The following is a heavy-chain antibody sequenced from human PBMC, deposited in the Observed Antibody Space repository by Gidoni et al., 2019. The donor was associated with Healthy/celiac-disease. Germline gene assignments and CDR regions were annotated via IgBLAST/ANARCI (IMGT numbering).Heavy chain of an antibody. Sequence: EVQLVESGGGLVKPGGSLRLSCAASGFTFSNAWMSWVRQAPGKGLEWVGRIKSKTDGGTTDYAAPVKGRFTISRDDSKNTLYLQMNSLKTEDTAVYYCTTDRGVCGGDCEGAFDIWGQGTMVTVSS. D-gene: IGHD2-21*02. V-gene: IGHV3-15*01. CDR1: GFTFSNAW. J-gene: IGHJ3*02. CDR3: TTDRGVCGGDCEGAFDI. CDR2: IKSKTDGGTT.